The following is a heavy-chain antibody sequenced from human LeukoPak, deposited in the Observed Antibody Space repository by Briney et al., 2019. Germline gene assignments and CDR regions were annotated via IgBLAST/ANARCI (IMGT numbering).Heavy chain of an antibody. D-gene: IGHD3-22*01. J-gene: IGHJ4*02. CDR2: ISSSGSTI. V-gene: IGHV3-11*01. CDR3: ARGSRNYYDSSGYTDFDY. Sequence: GSLRLSCAASGFTFSDYYMSWIRQAPGKGLEWVSYISSSGSTIYYAGSVKGRFTISRDNAKNSLYLQMNSLRAEDTAVYYCARGSRNYYDSSGYTDFDYWGQGTLVTVSS. CDR1: GFTFSDYY.